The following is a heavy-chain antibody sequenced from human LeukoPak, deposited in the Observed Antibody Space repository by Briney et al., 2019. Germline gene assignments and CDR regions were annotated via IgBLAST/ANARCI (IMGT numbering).Heavy chain of an antibody. V-gene: IGHV4-4*07. Sequence: KPSETLSLTCTVSGGSISSYYWSWIRQPAGKGLEWIGRIYTSGSTNYNPSLKSRVTMSVDTFKNQFSLKLSSVTAADTAVYYCARDRDPMDIVVVPAAPFDYWGQGTLVTVSS. J-gene: IGHJ4*02. CDR3: ARDRDPMDIVVVPAAPFDY. CDR1: GGSISSYY. D-gene: IGHD2-2*03. CDR2: IYTSGST.